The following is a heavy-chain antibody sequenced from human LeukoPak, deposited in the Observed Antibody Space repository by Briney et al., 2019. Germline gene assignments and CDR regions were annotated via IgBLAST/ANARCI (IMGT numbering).Heavy chain of an antibody. CDR1: GFTFSDYY. CDR3: ARDPQVEMATIKGGYFDY. J-gene: IGHJ4*02. D-gene: IGHD5-24*01. CDR2: ISSSGSTI. V-gene: IGHV3-11*01. Sequence: GGSLRLSCAASGFTFSDYYMSWIRQAPGKGLEWVPYISSSGSTIYYADSVKGRFTISRDNAKNSLYLQMNSLRAEDTAVYYCARDPQVEMATIKGGYFDYWGQGTLVTVSS.